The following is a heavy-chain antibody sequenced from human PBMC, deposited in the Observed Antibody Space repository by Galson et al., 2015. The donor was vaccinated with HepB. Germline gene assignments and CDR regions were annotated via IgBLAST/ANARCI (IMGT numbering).Heavy chain of an antibody. Sequence: SLRLSCAASGFTISTYSMNWVRQAPGKGLEWVSSISSGGGTIHYADSVKGRFTISRDNAKNSLYLQMSGLRAEDTALYYCARACSSSPCYPYYYYYMDVWGKGTTLTVYS. CDR2: ISSGGGTI. J-gene: IGHJ6*03. V-gene: IGHV3-48*01. D-gene: IGHD2-2*01. CDR1: GFTISTYS. CDR3: ARACSSSPCYPYYYYYMDV.